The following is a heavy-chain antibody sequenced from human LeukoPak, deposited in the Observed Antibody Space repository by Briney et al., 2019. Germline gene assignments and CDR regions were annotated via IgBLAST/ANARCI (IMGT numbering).Heavy chain of an antibody. V-gene: IGHV4-31*03. CDR3: ERAAWRGSNSRDAFDI. Sequence: SETLSLTCTVSGGSISSGGDYWSWIRQHPGKGLEWIGYIYYSGSTYYNPSLKSRVTISVDTSKNQFSLELSSVTAADTAVYYCERAAWRGSNSRDAFDIWGLGTMVTVSS. CDR1: GGSISSGGDY. J-gene: IGHJ3*02. D-gene: IGHD4-23*01. CDR2: IYYSGST.